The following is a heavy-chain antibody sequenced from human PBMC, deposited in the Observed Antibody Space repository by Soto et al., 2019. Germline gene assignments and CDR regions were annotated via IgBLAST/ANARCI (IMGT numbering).Heavy chain of an antibody. V-gene: IGHV3-74*01. Sequence: PGGSLSLSCAASGFNFSNHWMHWVRQRPAEGLVWVSRITSDGKSKAYAESVKGRFAISRDNAKNTLYLQMNGLTAEDTAVYYCARESGDWPLNWFDPWGQGTLVTVSS. J-gene: IGHJ5*02. CDR1: GFNFSNHW. CDR3: ARESGDWPLNWFDP. D-gene: IGHD2-21*02. CDR2: ITSDGKSK.